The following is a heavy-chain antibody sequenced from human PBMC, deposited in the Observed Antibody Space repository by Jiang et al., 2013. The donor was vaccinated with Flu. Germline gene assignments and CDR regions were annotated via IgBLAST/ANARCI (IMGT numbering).Heavy chain of an antibody. V-gene: IGHV3-48*04. J-gene: IGHJ6*02. CDR2: IDRGSVSI. D-gene: IGHD3-3*01. Sequence: QLVESGGDLVQPGGSLRLSCAASGFSFNLYHMNWVRQAPGKGLEWVSYIDRGSVSIFYADSVKGRFTVSRDNAKNSLYLQMNSLRAEDTAVYYCARDGVQDDFWSGESKSGYGMDVWGQGTTVTVSS. CDR1: GFSFNLYH. CDR3: ARDGVQDDFWSGESKSGYGMDV.